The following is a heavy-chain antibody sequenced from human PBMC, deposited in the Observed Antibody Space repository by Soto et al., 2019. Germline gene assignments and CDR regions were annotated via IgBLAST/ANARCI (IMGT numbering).Heavy chain of an antibody. CDR3: ARDNYDFWSARPPGGYFDY. Sequence: LRLSCAASGFTFSSYAMHWVRQAPGKGLEWVAVISYDGSNKYYADSVKGRFTISRDNSKNTLYLQMNSLRAEDTAVYYCARDNYDFWSARPPGGYFDYWGQGTLVTVSS. CDR1: GFTFSSYA. CDR2: ISYDGSNK. J-gene: IGHJ4*02. D-gene: IGHD3-3*01. V-gene: IGHV3-30-3*01.